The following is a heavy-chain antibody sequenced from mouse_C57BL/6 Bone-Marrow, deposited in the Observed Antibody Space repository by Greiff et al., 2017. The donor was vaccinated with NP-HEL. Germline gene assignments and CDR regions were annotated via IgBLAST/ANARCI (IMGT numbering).Heavy chain of an antibody. V-gene: IGHV10-1*01. J-gene: IGHJ1*03. D-gene: IGHD1-1*01. Sequence: EVHLVESGGGLVQPKGSLKLSCAASGFSFNTYAMNWVRQAPGKGLEWVARIRSKSNNYATYYADSVKDRFTISRDDSESMLYLQMNNLKTEDTALYFCVRVYGSIAYWYSEVCGTETPRTVSS. CDR2: IRSKSNNYAT. CDR3: VRVYGSIAYWYSEV. CDR1: GFSFNTYA.